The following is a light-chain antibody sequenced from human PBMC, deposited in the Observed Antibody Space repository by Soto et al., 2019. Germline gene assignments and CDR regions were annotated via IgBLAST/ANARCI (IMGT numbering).Light chain of an antibody. CDR2: AGS. CDR3: HKYNTAPWT. J-gene: IGKJ1*01. Sequence: DIQMTQSPSSLSASVGDRVTITCRASQVIDNYLAWYQQQPGKVPRLLIYAGSILETGVPSRFAGSGSGTDFTLTISSLAPEDVATYYCHKYNTAPWTFGQGTKVEIK. V-gene: IGKV1-27*01. CDR1: QVIDNY.